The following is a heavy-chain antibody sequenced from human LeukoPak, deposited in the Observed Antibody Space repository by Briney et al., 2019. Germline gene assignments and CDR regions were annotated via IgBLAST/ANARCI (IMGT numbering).Heavy chain of an antibody. V-gene: IGHV3-23*01. CDR1: GFTFSSYA. Sequence: GGSLRLSCGASGFTFSSYAMTWVRQAPGKGLEWVSAISGSGGSTYYADSVRGRFTISRDNSLQTLFLHMNSLRAEDTAVYYCARGMSATSGYLELEYWGQGALVTVST. J-gene: IGHJ4*02. CDR3: ARGMSATSGYLELEY. D-gene: IGHD3-22*01. CDR2: ISGSGGST.